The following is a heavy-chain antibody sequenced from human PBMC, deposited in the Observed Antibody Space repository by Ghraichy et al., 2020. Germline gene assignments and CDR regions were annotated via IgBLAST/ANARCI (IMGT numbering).Heavy chain of an antibody. CDR3: ARSDYDILTPDYYFDY. Sequence: SETLSLTCTVSGGSISSGGYYWSWIRQHPGKGLEWIGYIYYSGSTYYNPSLKSRVTISVDTSKNQFSLKLSSVTAADTAVYYCARSDYDILTPDYYFDYWGQGTLVTVSS. J-gene: IGHJ4*02. CDR1: GGSISSGGYY. D-gene: IGHD3-9*01. CDR2: IYYSGST. V-gene: IGHV4-31*03.